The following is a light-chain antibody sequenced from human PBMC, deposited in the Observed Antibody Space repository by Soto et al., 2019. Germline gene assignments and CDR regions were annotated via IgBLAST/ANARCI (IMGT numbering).Light chain of an antibody. Sequence: EIVLTQSPGTLSLSPGERATLSCRASQSVSSNFLAWYQQKPGQASRLLIYGASSRATGIPDRFSGSGSGTDFTLTISRREHEDVAVYYCQQYGRSPPWTFGQGTKVEIK. V-gene: IGKV3-20*01. CDR3: QQYGRSPPWT. J-gene: IGKJ1*01. CDR1: QSVSSNF. CDR2: GAS.